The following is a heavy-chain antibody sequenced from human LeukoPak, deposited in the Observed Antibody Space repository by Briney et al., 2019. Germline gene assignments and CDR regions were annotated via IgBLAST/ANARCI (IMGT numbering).Heavy chain of an antibody. Sequence: SETPSLTCAVYGGSFSGYYWSWIRQPPGKGLEWIGEINHSGSTNYNPSLKSRVTISVDTSKNQFSLKLSSVTAADTAVYYCARGRTVKDWFDPWGQGTLVTVSS. CDR1: GGSFSGYY. J-gene: IGHJ5*02. D-gene: IGHD2-2*01. CDR2: INHSGST. CDR3: ARGRTVKDWFDP. V-gene: IGHV4-34*01.